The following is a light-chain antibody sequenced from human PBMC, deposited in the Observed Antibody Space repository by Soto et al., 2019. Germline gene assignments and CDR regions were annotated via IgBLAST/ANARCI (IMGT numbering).Light chain of an antibody. J-gene: IGKJ4*01. V-gene: IGKV1-17*01. CDR1: QGIRTN. CDR2: AAS. CDR3: LQHNSYPLT. Sequence: DIQMTQSPSSLSASVGDRVTITCRASQGIRTNLGWYQQKPGKAPKRLIYAASSLQSGVPSSFSGSGSGTEFTLTISSLQPDDFATYYCLQHNSYPLTFGGGTKVEIK.